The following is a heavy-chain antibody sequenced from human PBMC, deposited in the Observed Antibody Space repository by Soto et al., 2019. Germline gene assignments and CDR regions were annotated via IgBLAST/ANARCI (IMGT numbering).Heavy chain of an antibody. CDR3: AKARCSTTDCYVPDY. V-gene: IGHV3-11*01. CDR1: GFTFSDYY. CDR2: ISSSGSTI. D-gene: IGHD2-2*01. Sequence: PGGSLRLSCAASGFTFSDYYMSWIRQAPGKGLEWVSYISSSGSTIYYADSVKGRFIISRDNAMNTLYLHMNSLRAEDTAIYYCAKARCSTTDCYVPDYWGRGTLVTVSS. J-gene: IGHJ4*02.